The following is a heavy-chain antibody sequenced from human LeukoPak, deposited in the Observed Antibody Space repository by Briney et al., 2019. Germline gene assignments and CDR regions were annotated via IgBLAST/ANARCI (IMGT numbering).Heavy chain of an antibody. V-gene: IGHV1-2*02. CDR3: ARVFVEGAFDI. D-gene: IGHD3-3*01. CDR2: INPNSGVT. CDR1: GYTFTGSY. Sequence: ASVKVSCKASGYTFTGSYMHWVQQAPGQGLEWMGWINPNSGVTNYAQKFQGRVTMTRDTSISTAYMELSRLRSDDTAVYYCARVFVEGAFDIWGQGTMVIVSS. J-gene: IGHJ3*02.